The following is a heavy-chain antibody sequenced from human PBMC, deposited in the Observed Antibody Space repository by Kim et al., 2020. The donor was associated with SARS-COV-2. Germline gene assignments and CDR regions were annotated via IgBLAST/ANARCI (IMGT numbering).Heavy chain of an antibody. CDR1: GFTFSSYG. CDR2: ICYDSSNK. CDR3: ASSVKLELPAMDV. Sequence: GGSLRLSCAASGFTFSSYGMHWVRQAPGKGLEWVSVICYDSSNKYYADSVKGRFTISRDNSKNTLYLQMNSLRAEDTAVYYCASSVKLELPAMDVWGQGTTGTVS. J-gene: IGHJ6*02. D-gene: IGHD1-7*01. V-gene: IGHV3-33*08.